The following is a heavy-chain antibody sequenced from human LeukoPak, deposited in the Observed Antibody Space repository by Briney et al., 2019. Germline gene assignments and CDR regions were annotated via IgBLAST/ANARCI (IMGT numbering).Heavy chain of an antibody. V-gene: IGHV4-61*02. CDR2: IYTSGST. CDR3: AREVDYDILTVYYRMFDY. Sequence: SETLSLTCTVSGGSISSGSYYWSWIRQPAGKGLEWIGRIYTSGSTNYNPSLKSRVTISVDTSKNQFSLKLSSVTAADTAVYYCAREVDYDILTVYYRMFDYWGQGTLVTVSS. J-gene: IGHJ4*02. D-gene: IGHD3-9*01. CDR1: GGSISSGSYY.